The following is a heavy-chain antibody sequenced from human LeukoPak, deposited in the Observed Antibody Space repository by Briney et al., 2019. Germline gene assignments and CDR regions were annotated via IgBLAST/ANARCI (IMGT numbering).Heavy chain of an antibody. CDR3: ARHSLVTYGFDY. CDR2: IYYSGST. J-gene: IGHJ4*02. V-gene: IGHV4-39*01. D-gene: IGHD3-16*02. Sequence: PSETLSLTCTVSGGSISSSSYYWGWIRQPPGKGLEWIGSIYYSGSTYYNPSLKSRVTISVDTSKNQFSLQLSSVTAADTAVYYCARHSLVTYGFDYWGQGTLVTVSS. CDR1: GGSISSSSYY.